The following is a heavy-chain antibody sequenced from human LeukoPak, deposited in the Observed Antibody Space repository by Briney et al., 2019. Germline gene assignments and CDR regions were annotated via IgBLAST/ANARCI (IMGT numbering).Heavy chain of an antibody. CDR3: GLYYYGSGSYPAGLEDY. Sequence: PSETLSLTCTVSGGSISSSIYYWGWIRQPPGKGLEWIGSVYYGGSNYANPSLKSRVTISADTSKSQFSLTLSSVTAADTAVYYCGLYYYGSGSYPAGLEDYWGQGTLVTVSS. CDR1: GGSISSSIYY. J-gene: IGHJ4*02. CDR2: VYYGGSN. D-gene: IGHD3-10*01. V-gene: IGHV4-39*07.